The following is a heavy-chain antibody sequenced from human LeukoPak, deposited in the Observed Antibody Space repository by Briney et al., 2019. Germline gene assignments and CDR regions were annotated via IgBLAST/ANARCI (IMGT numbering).Heavy chain of an antibody. CDR2: ISGTGVKT. J-gene: IGHJ4*02. CDR1: GFTFSSYA. CDR3: ARDRGGSYLDY. D-gene: IGHD3-16*01. V-gene: IGHV3-23*01. Sequence: GGSLRLSCAASGFTFSSYAMSWVRQAPGKGLEWVSVISGTGVKTYYADSVKGRFTISRDNSKNTVYLQMHSLRAEDTAVYYCARDRGGSYLDYWGQGTLVTVSS.